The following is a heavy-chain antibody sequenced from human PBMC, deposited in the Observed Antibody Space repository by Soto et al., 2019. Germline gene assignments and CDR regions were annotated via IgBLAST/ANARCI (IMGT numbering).Heavy chain of an antibody. Sequence: VESLKISCKGSGYSFTSYWIGWVRQMPGKGLEWMGIIYPGDSDTRYSPSFQGQVTISADKSISTAYLQWSSLKASDTAMYYCERHIRDYYDSSGYPAWFDPWGQGTLVTVSS. CDR1: GYSFTSYW. CDR3: ERHIRDYYDSSGYPAWFDP. V-gene: IGHV5-51*01. J-gene: IGHJ5*02. CDR2: IYPGDSDT. D-gene: IGHD3-22*01.